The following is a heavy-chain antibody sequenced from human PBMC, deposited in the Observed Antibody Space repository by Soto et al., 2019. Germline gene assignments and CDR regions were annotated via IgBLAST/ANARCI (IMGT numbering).Heavy chain of an antibody. Sequence: GASVKVSCKASGYTFTSYAMHWVRQAPGQRLEWMGWINAGNGNTKYSQKFQGRVTITRDTSASTAYMELSSLRSEDTAVYYCARETYLWSHYLGELSLPGAFDIWGQGTMVTVSS. D-gene: IGHD3-16*02. J-gene: IGHJ3*02. V-gene: IGHV1-3*01. CDR1: GYTFTSYA. CDR2: INAGNGNT. CDR3: ARETYLWSHYLGELSLPGAFDI.